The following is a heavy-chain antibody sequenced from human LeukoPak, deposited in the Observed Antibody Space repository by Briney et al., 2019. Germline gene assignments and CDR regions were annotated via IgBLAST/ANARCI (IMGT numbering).Heavy chain of an antibody. CDR1: GFTFSGSA. D-gene: IGHD3-22*01. V-gene: IGHV3-73*01. Sequence: GGSLRLSCAASGFTFSGSAMHWVRQASGKGLEWVGRIRSKANSYATAYAASVKGRFTISRDDSKNTAYLQMNSLKTEDTAVYYCAKDPWSSYYDSSGYQFFFDYWGQGTLVTVSS. J-gene: IGHJ4*02. CDR2: IRSKANSYAT. CDR3: AKDPWSSYYDSSGYQFFFDY.